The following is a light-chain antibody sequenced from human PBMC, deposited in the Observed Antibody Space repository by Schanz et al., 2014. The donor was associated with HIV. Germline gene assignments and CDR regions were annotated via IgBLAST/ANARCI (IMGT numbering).Light chain of an antibody. J-gene: IGLJ2*01. CDR3: TPWDDSLKGPV. CDR1: SSDVGGYNY. V-gene: IGLV2-8*01. CDR2: EVT. Sequence: QSALTQPPSASGSPGQSVTISCTGTSSDVGGYNYVSWYQQHPGKAPKLLIYEVTKRPSGVPDRFSGSKSGNTASLAISGLQSEDEADYYCTPWDDSLKGPVFGGGTKLTVL.